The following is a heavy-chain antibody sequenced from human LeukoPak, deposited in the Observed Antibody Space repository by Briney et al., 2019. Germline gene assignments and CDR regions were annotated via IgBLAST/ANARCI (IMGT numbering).Heavy chain of an antibody. CDR3: AREYSAVGSPYYFDY. CDR1: GGSMRSYF. Sequence: SETLSLTCTVSGGSMRSYFWSWVRQPAGKGLEWIGRIYTNENTNYNPSLKSRVTMSLDTSNNQFSLKLSSVAAADTAVYFCAREYSAVGSPYYFDYWGQGALVTVSS. J-gene: IGHJ4*02. D-gene: IGHD3-10*01. V-gene: IGHV4-4*07. CDR2: IYTNENT.